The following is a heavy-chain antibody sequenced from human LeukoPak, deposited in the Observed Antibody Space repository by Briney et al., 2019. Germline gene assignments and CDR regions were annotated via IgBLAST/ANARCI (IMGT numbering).Heavy chain of an antibody. CDR2: ISANGGRT. CDR3: AKDPDFGGNSRYGMHV. CDR1: EFTFGDSA. Sequence: GGSLRFSCVGSEFTFGDSAIHWVRKGAGKLLEWVFLISANGGRTSYADSVKGRFTISRDNSKKSLYLQMNSLRPEDTALYYCAKDPDFGGNSRYGMHVWGQGTTVTVSS. V-gene: IGHV3-43*02. D-gene: IGHD4-23*01. J-gene: IGHJ6*02.